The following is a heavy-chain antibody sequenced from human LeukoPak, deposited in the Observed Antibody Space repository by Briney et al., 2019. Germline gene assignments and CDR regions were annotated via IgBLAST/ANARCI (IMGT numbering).Heavy chain of an antibody. CDR2: ITAGGGST. V-gene: IGHV3-23*01. Sequence: GGSLRLSCVASGLIFSTYGMSWVRRAPGKGLEWVSTITAGGGSTYYADSVKGRFTISRDNSKNTLYLQMNSLRAEDTAIYYCVKGRYCGGTSCSYFDCWGQGTLVTFSS. D-gene: IGHD2-2*01. CDR1: GLIFSTYG. J-gene: IGHJ4*02. CDR3: VKGRYCGGTSCSYFDC.